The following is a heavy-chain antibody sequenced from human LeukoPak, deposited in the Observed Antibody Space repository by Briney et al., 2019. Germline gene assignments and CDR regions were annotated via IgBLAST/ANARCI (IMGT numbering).Heavy chain of an antibody. J-gene: IGHJ4*02. Sequence: GGSLRLSCSASGFTFSDYYMSWIRQAPGKGLEGGSYISSSGSTIYYADSVKGRFTISRDNAKNSLYLQMHSLRAEDTAVYYCASGPQLLYGREYHYWGQGTLVTVSS. CDR2: ISSSGSTI. CDR3: ASGPQLLYGREYHY. CDR1: GFTFSDYY. V-gene: IGHV3-11*04. D-gene: IGHD2-2*02.